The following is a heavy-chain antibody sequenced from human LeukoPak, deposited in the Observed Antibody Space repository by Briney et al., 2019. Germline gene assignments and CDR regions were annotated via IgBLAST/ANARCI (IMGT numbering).Heavy chain of an antibody. CDR3: ARETVTKGYNYYYHVDV. V-gene: IGHV4-59*01. J-gene: IGHJ6*03. CDR2: IYYSGST. CDR1: GGSISSYY. Sequence: SETLSLTCTVSGGSISSYYWSWIRQPPGKGLKWIGYIYYSGSTNYNPSLKSRVTISVDTSKNQFSLKLSSVTAADTAVYYCARETVTKGYNYYYHVDVWGKGTTVTVSS. D-gene: IGHD2-21*02.